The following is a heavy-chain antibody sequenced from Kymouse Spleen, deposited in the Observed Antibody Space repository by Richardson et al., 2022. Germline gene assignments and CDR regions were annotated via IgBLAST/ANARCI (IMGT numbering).Heavy chain of an antibody. Sequence: EVQLVESGGGLVKPGGSLRLSCAASGFTFSSYSMNWVRQAPGKGLEWVSSISSSSSYIYYADSVKGRFTISRDNAKNSLYLQMNSLRAEDTAVYYCAREYDFWSGYSPYYYYGMDVWGQGTTVTVSS. CDR1: GFTFSSYS. CDR2: ISSSSSYI. J-gene: IGHJ6*02. V-gene: IGHV3-21*03. CDR3: AREYDFWSGYSPYYYYGMDV. D-gene: IGHD3-3*01.